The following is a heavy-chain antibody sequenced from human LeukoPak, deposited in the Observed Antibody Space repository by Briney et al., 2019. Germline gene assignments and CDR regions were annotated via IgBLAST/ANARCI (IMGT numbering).Heavy chain of an antibody. V-gene: IGHV4-39*01. Sequence: SETLSLTCTVSGGSIINDNYCRGWIRQPPGKGLEWIGSLYYSGNTYYNPSLKSRVTISVDTSKNQFSLKLSSVTAADTAVYYCARQAGYCSGGSCARVDAFDIWGQGTMVTVSS. D-gene: IGHD2-15*01. CDR1: GGSIINDNYC. CDR3: ARQAGYCSGGSCARVDAFDI. CDR2: LYYSGNT. J-gene: IGHJ3*02.